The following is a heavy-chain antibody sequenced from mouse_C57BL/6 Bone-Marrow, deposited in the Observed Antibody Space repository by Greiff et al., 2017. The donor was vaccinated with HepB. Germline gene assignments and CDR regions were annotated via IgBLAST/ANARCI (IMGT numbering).Heavy chain of an antibody. CDR3: ARPDYYAMDY. CDR1: GFTFSSYG. CDR2: ISSGGSYT. J-gene: IGHJ4*01. V-gene: IGHV5-6*02. Sequence: DVMLVESGGDLVKPGGSLKLSCAASGFTFSSYGMSWVRQTPDKRLEWVATISSGGSYTYYPDSVKGRFTISRDNAKNTLYLQMSSLKSEDTAMYYCARPDYYAMDYWGQGTSVTVSS.